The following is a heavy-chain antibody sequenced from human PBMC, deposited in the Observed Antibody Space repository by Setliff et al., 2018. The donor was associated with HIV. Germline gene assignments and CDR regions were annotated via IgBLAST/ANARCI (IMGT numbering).Heavy chain of an antibody. CDR2: ISYDGSNK. Sequence: GGSLRLSCAASGFTFSSYGMHWVRQAPGKGLEWVAVISYDGSNKYYADSVKGRFTISRDNSKNTLYLQMNSLRAEDTAVYYCASSVGTSLYYYYYMDVWGKGTTVTVSS. CDR3: ASSVGTSLYYYYYMDV. CDR1: GFTFSSYG. J-gene: IGHJ6*03. V-gene: IGHV3-30*03. D-gene: IGHD1-26*01.